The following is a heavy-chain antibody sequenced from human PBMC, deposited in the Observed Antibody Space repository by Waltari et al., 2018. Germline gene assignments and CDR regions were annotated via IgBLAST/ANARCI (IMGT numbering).Heavy chain of an antibody. CDR3: ARDLCCGSYDYIWTIDY. V-gene: IGHV1-46*01. D-gene: IGHD3-16*01. J-gene: IGHJ4*02. Sequence: QVQLVQSGAAVKKPGASVKVSCTASGYTFTSYYMHWVRQAPGQGLEWMGIINPSGGSTSYAQKFQGRVTMTRDTSTSTVYMELSSLRSEDTAVYYCARDLCCGSYDYIWTIDYWGQGTLVTVSS. CDR2: INPSGGST. CDR1: GYTFTSYY.